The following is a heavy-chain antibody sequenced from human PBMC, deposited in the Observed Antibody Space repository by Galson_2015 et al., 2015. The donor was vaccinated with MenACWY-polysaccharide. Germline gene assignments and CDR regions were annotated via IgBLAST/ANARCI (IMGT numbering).Heavy chain of an antibody. V-gene: IGHV3-30-3*01. J-gene: IGHJ4*02. CDR3: AREGDYDFWSAFDY. D-gene: IGHD3-3*01. CDR1: GFTFSSYA. CDR2: ISYDGSNK. Sequence: SLRLSCAASGFTFSSYAMHWVRQAPGKGLEWVAVISYDGSNKYYADSVKGRFTISRDNSKNTLYLQMDSLRAEDTAVYYFAREGDYDFWSAFDYWGQGTLVTVSS.